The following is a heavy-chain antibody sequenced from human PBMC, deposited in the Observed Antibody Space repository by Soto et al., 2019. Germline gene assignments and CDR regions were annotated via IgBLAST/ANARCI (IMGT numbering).Heavy chain of an antibody. CDR3: AREPIAVAGIGRFDP. D-gene: IGHD6-19*01. V-gene: IGHV1-69*01. CDR2: IIPIFGTA. CDR1: GGTFSSYA. Sequence: QVQLVQSGAEVKKPGSSVKVSCKASGGTFSSYAISWVRQAPGQGLEWMGGIIPIFGTANYAQKFQGRVTITADESTTRAYMELSSLRSEDTAVYYCAREPIAVAGIGRFDPWGQGTLFTFAS. J-gene: IGHJ5*02.